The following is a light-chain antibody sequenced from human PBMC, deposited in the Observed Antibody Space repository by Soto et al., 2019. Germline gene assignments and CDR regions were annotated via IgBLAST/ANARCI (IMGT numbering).Light chain of an antibody. CDR2: DVS. CDR1: SSDVGGYKY. Sequence: QSVLTQPASVSGSPGKSITISCTGTSSDVGGYKYVSWYQQHPGKAPKLMIYDVSNRPSGVSNRFSGSKSGNTASLTISGLQAEDEADYYCSSYTSSSTLDVVFGGGTKLTVL. J-gene: IGLJ2*01. CDR3: SSYTSSSTLDVV. V-gene: IGLV2-14*01.